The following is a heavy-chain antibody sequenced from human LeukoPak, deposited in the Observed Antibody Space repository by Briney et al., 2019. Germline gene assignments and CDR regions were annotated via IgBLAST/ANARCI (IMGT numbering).Heavy chain of an antibody. J-gene: IGHJ4*02. V-gene: IGHV3-30-3*01. CDR3: KADHYYDSSGYRDY. Sequence: PGGSLRLSCAASGFTFSSYAMHWVRQAPGKGLEWVAVISYDGSNKYHADSVKGRFTISRDNSKNTLYLQMNSLRAEDTAVYYCKADHYYDSSGYRDYWGQGTLVTVSS. CDR1: GFTFSSYA. D-gene: IGHD3-22*01. CDR2: ISYDGSNK.